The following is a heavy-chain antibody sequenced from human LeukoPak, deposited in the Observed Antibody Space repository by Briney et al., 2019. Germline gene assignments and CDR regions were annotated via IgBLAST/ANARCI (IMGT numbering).Heavy chain of an antibody. V-gene: IGHV3-7*01. CDR2: INPEGSEK. Sequence: GGSLRLSCAVSGLTFSSSWMDWVRQAPGKGLEWVASINPEGSEKYSADSVKGRFTISGDNAKNSLYLQMDSLRVEDTAFYYCARDLAYSRLDYWGQGMLVTVSS. J-gene: IGHJ4*02. D-gene: IGHD5-18*01. CDR1: GLTFSSSW. CDR3: ARDLAYSRLDY.